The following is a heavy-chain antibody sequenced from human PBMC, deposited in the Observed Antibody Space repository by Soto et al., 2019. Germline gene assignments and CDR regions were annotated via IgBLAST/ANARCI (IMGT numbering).Heavy chain of an antibody. Sequence: GGSLRLSCAASGFTFSDYTMNWVRQAPGKGLEWVSSISSSSSYIYYADSVKGRFTISRDNAKNSLYLQMNSLRAEDTAVYYCAGDRRTTVTTGSYFDYWGQGTLVTVSS. CDR1: GFTFSDYT. CDR3: AGDRRTTVTTGSYFDY. D-gene: IGHD4-17*01. V-gene: IGHV3-21*01. CDR2: ISSSSSYI. J-gene: IGHJ4*02.